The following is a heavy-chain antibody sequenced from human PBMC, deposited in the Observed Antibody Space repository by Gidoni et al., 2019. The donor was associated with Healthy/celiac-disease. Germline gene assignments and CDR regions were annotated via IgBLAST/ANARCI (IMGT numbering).Heavy chain of an antibody. CDR1: GGSFSGYY. J-gene: IGHJ4*02. CDR3: ARGWLPRVFDY. V-gene: IGHV4-34*01. CDR2: INHSGST. D-gene: IGHD6-19*01. Sequence: QVQLQQWGAGLLKPSETLSLTCAVYGGSFSGYYWSWIRQPPGKGLEWIGEINHSGSTNYNPSLKSRVTISVDTSKNQFSLKLSSVTAADTAVYYCARGWLPRVFDYWGQGTLVTVSS.